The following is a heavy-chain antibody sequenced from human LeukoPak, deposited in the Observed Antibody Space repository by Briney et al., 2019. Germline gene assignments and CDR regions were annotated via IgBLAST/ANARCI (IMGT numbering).Heavy chain of an antibody. CDR1: GFTFRIYW. CDR3: ARDYFYPMDV. CDR2: IKHDGSEK. V-gene: IGHV3-7*04. J-gene: IGHJ6*02. Sequence: GGSLRPSCEASGFTFRIYWMSWVRQAPGKGVEWVANIKHDGSEKYYVDSVKGRFTISRDNAKNSLYLRMNSLRAEDTAVYYCARDYFYPMDVWGQGTTVTVSS.